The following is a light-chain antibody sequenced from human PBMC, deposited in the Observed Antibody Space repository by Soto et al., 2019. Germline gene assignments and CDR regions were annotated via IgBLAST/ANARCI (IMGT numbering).Light chain of an antibody. Sequence: QAVVTQSPSASASLGASVKLTCTMSSGHSSYAIAWHQQQPEKGPRYLMKLNSDGIHSKGDGIPDRFAGSSSGAERYLTISSLQSEDDADYYCQTWGTGIQVFGGGTKLTVL. CDR2: LNSDGIH. J-gene: IGLJ2*01. CDR1: SGHSSYA. V-gene: IGLV4-69*01. CDR3: QTWGTGIQV.